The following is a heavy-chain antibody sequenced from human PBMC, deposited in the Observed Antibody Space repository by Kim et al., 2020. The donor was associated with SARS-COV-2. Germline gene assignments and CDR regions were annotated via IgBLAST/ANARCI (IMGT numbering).Heavy chain of an antibody. V-gene: IGHV3-64*01. CDR2: ISSNGGST. Sequence: GGSLRLSCAASGFTFSSYAMHWVRQAPGKGLEYVSAISSNGGSTYYANSVKGRFTISRDNSKNTLYLQMGSLRAEDMAVYYCARDSAITIVGVVIINYYYCSDVWGQGPTVTVS. D-gene: IGHD3-3*01. J-gene: IGHJ6*02. CDR1: GFTFSSYA. CDR3: ARDSAITIVGVVIINYYYCSDV.